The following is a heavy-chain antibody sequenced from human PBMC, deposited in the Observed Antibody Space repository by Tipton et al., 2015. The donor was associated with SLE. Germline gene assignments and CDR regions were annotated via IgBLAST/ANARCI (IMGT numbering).Heavy chain of an antibody. CDR1: GGSISSYY. J-gene: IGHJ4*02. D-gene: IGHD5-24*01. Sequence: TLSLTCTVSGGSISSYYWSWIRQPPGKGLEWIGYIYYSGSTYYNPSLKSRVTISVDTSKNQFSLKLSSVTAADTAVYYCARGRDGYNFDWGQGTLVTVSS. CDR2: IYYSGST. V-gene: IGHV4-59*12. CDR3: ARGRDGYNFD.